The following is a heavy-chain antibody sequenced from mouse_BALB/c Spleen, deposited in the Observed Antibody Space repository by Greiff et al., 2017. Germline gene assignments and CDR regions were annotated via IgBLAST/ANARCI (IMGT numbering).Heavy chain of an antibody. J-gene: IGHJ2*01. V-gene: IGHV1-80*01. CDR3: AIYGYLDD. CDR1: GYAFSSSW. CDR2: IYPGDGDT. Sequence: QVQLKQSGAELVRPGSSVKISCKASGYAFSSSWLSWMKQRPGQGLEWIGQIYPGDGDTKYNGKFTGKATLTADKSSRPAYMQLGSLTSEDSAVYFCAIYGYLDDWGQGTTLTVSS. D-gene: IGHD1-1*02.